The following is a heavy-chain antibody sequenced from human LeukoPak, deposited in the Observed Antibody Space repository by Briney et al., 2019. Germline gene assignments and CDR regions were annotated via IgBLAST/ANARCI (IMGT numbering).Heavy chain of an antibody. J-gene: IGHJ4*02. CDR1: GGSISSNYYY. CDR2: IYYSGST. CDR3: ARLYGDYTHYFDY. V-gene: IGHV4-39*01. Sequence: SETLSLTCAVSGGSISSNYYYWGWIRQPPGKGPEWIGSIYYSGSTYYNPSLKSRVTISVDTSKNQFSLKLSSVTAADTAVYYCARLYGDYTHYFDYWGQGTLVTVSS. D-gene: IGHD4-17*01.